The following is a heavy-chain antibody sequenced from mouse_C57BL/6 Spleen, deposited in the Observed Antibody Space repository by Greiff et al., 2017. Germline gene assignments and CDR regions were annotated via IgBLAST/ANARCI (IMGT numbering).Heavy chain of an antibody. CDR3: ARQSTTVVPYAMDY. CDR2: ISGGGGNT. Sequence: EVQGVESGGGLVKPGGSLKLSCAASGFTFSSYTMSWVRQTPEKRLEWVATISGGGGNTYYPDSVKGRFTISRDNAKNTLYLQMSSLRSEDTALYYCARQSTTVVPYAMDYWGQGTSVTVSS. V-gene: IGHV5-9*01. J-gene: IGHJ4*01. D-gene: IGHD1-1*01. CDR1: GFTFSSYT.